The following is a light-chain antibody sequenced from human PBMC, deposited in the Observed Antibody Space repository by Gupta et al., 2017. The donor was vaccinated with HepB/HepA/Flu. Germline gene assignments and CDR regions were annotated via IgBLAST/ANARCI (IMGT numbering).Light chain of an antibody. CDR2: KAS. V-gene: IGKV1-5*03. CDR1: QSISTW. CDR3: QHDSSYPIT. Sequence: DIQMTQSPSTLSASVGDRVTITCRASQSISTWLAWYQQKPGKAPNLLIYKASSLERVVPSRFSGSGSGTEFTLTISSLQPDDFATYYCQHDSSYPITFGQGTQVEIK. J-gene: IGKJ5*01.